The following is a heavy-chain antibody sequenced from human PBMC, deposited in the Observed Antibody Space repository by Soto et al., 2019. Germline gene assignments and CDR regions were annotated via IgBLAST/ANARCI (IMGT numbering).Heavy chain of an antibody. D-gene: IGHD3-22*01. CDR3: ARVGSASLMVVVIADH. Sequence: GGSLRLSCTTSGFTFGDYAMSWFRQAPGKGLEWVGFIRSKGYGGTTQYAASVKGRFTISRDDSESIAYLQMDSLKTEDTALYYCARVGSASLMVVVIADHWGQGTQVTISS. CDR2: IRSKGYGGTT. CDR1: GFTFGDYA. V-gene: IGHV3-49*03. J-gene: IGHJ4*02.